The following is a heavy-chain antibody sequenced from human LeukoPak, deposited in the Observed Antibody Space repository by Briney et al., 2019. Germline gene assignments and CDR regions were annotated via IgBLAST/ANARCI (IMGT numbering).Heavy chain of an antibody. CDR1: GGSFSGYY. Sequence: SETLSLTCAVYGGSFSGYYWSWIRQPPGKGLEWIGEINHSGSTNYNPSLKSRVSISVDTSKNQFSLKLSSVTAADTAVYYCARGGDGSGSYYPRGNYWGQGTLVTVSS. V-gene: IGHV4-34*01. CDR3: ARGGDGSGSYYPRGNY. D-gene: IGHD3-10*01. CDR2: INHSGST. J-gene: IGHJ4*02.